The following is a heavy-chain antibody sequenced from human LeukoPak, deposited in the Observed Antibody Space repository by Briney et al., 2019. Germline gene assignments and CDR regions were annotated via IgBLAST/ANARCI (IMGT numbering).Heavy chain of an antibody. Sequence: SETLSLTCTVSGGSISSYYWSWIRQPPGKGLEWIGYIYYSGSTNYNPSLKSRVTISVDTSKNQFSLKLSSVTAADTAVYYCARGGGPPSYFDFWAQGTLVTASS. CDR3: ARGGGPPSYFDF. CDR2: IYYSGST. CDR1: GGSISSYY. V-gene: IGHV4-59*08. J-gene: IGHJ4*02. D-gene: IGHD3-16*01.